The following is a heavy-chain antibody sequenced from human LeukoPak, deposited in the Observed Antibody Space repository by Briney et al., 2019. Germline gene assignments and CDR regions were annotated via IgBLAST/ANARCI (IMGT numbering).Heavy chain of an antibody. D-gene: IGHD2-15*01. Sequence: PGRSLRLSCAASGFTFSSYGMHWVRQAPGKGLEWVAVISYDGSNKYYADSVKGRFTISRDNSKNTLYLQMNSLRAEDTAVYYCAKAITDIVVVVAATGFDYWGQGTLVTVSS. CDR3: AKAITDIVVVVAATGFDY. CDR2: ISYDGSNK. V-gene: IGHV3-30*18. CDR1: GFTFSSYG. J-gene: IGHJ4*02.